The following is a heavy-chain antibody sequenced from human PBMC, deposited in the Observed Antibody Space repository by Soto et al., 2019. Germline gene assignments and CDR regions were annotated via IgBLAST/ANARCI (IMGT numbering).Heavy chain of an antibody. CDR1: GVTCSSYA. V-gene: IGHV1-69*06. Sequence: ASVKVSSKASGVTCSSYAISWVRHAPGQGLEWMGGIIPIFGTANYAQKFQGRVTITADKSTSTAYMELSSLRSEDTAVYYCARASVTRRNYYYGMDVWGQGTTVTVSS. CDR3: ARASVTRRNYYYGMDV. J-gene: IGHJ6*02. CDR2: IIPIFGTA. D-gene: IGHD4-4*01.